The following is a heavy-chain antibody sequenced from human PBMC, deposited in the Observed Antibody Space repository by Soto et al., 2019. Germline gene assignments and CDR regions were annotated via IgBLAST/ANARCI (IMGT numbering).Heavy chain of an antibody. CDR2: ISSSSSYI. J-gene: IGHJ6*02. V-gene: IGHV3-21*01. Sequence: GGSLRLSCAASGFTFISYSMNWVRQAPGKGLEWVSSISSSSSYIYYADSVKGRFTISRDNAKNSLYLQMNSLRAEDTAVYYCARDSYCSGGSCYFYYYGMDVWGQGTTVTVSS. CDR1: GFTFISYS. CDR3: ARDSYCSGGSCYFYYYGMDV. D-gene: IGHD2-15*01.